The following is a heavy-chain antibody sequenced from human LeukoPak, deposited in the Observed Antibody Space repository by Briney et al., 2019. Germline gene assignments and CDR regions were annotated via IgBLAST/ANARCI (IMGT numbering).Heavy chain of an antibody. J-gene: IGHJ4*02. CDR2: ISAYNGNT. V-gene: IGHV1-18*01. CDR1: GYTFTSYG. CDR3: ARLQPYDFWSGPNFDC. D-gene: IGHD3-3*01. Sequence: ASVKVSCKASGYTFTSYGISWVRQAPGQGLEWMGWISAYNGNTNYAQKLQGRVTMTTDTSTSTAYMELRSLRSDDTAVYYCARLQPYDFWSGPNFDCWGQGTLVTVSS.